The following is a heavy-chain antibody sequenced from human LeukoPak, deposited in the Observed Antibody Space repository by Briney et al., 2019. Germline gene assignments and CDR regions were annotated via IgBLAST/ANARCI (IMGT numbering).Heavy chain of an antibody. Sequence: GGSLRLSCAASGFTFSDHYMSWIRQAPGKGLEWVSYISSSGSTIYYADSVKGRFTISRDNAKNSLYLQMNSLRAEDTAVYYCARARAAAGTVYYYYMDVWGKGTTVTVSS. V-gene: IGHV3-11*04. D-gene: IGHD6-13*01. J-gene: IGHJ6*03. CDR1: GFTFSDHY. CDR3: ARARAAAGTVYYYYMDV. CDR2: ISSSGSTI.